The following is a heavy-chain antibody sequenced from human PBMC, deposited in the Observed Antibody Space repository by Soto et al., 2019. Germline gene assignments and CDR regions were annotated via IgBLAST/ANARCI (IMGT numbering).Heavy chain of an antibody. Sequence: QVQLVESGGGVVQTGRSLRLSCEASGFTFSSYGMHWVRQAPGKGLEWVAVISCDGSNKYYADSVKGRFTIFRDNSKNTLYLQMTSLRAEDTAVYYCAKDLLGYGDYRLYYYYGMDVWGQGTTVTVSS. CDR3: AKDLLGYGDYRLYYYYGMDV. J-gene: IGHJ6*02. CDR2: ISCDGSNK. D-gene: IGHD4-17*01. V-gene: IGHV3-30*18. CDR1: GFTFSSYG.